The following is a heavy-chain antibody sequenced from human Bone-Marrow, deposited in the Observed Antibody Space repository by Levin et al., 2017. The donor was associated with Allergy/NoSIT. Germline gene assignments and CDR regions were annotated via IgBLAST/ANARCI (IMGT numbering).Heavy chain of an antibody. Sequence: GGSLRLSCAASGFTFSRFGMHWVRQAPGKGLEWMAIISYDGSNTNYADAVKGRVTISRDNSKNTVYLQVTSLRPEDSAMYYCVKDLGMGAVADHFDYWGQGTLVTVSS. D-gene: IGHD6-19*01. CDR3: VKDLGMGAVADHFDY. CDR2: ISYDGSNT. V-gene: IGHV3-30*18. J-gene: IGHJ4*02. CDR1: GFTFSRFG.